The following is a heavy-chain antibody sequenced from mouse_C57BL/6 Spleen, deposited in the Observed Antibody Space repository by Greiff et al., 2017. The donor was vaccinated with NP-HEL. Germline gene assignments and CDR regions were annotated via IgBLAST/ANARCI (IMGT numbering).Heavy chain of an antibody. Sequence: EVQLVESGGGLVKPGGSLKLSCAASGFTFSSYAMSWVRQTPERRLEWVATISDGGSYTYYPDNVKGRFTIPIDNAKNNLYLQMSHLKAEDTAMYYGARDRGLYYFDYWGKGTTLTVSS. V-gene: IGHV5-4*01. CDR3: ARDRGLYYFDY. CDR1: GFTFSSYA. J-gene: IGHJ2*01. CDR2: ISDGGSYT.